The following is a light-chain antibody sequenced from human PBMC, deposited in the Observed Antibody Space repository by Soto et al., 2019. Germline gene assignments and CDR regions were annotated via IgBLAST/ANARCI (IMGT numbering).Light chain of an antibody. Sequence: DIQITQYPSTLSASVGDRVTITCRASQGISNWLAWYQQRPRKDPKLLIYDASNLESGVASRFSGSGSGIEFTLTVSILLTDDFANNYCQQYDSYPLTIGGRTKVEI. CDR1: QGISNW. J-gene: IGKJ4*01. CDR3: QQYDSYPLT. CDR2: DAS. V-gene: IGKV1-5*01.